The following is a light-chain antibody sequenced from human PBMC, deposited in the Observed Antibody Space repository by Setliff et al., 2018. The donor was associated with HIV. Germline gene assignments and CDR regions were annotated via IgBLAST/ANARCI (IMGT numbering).Light chain of an antibody. Sequence: QSALTQPASVSGSPGQSITISCTGTSSDVGSYNLVSWYQQHPGKAPKLMIYEVSKRPSGVSNRFSGSKSGNKASLTISGLQAEDEADYYCCSYAGSSTYVFGTGTKVTVL. CDR3: CSYAGSSTYV. V-gene: IGLV2-23*02. J-gene: IGLJ1*01. CDR1: SSDVGSYNL. CDR2: EVS.